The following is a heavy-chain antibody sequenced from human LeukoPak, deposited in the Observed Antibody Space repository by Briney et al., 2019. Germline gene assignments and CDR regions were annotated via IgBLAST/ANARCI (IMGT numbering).Heavy chain of an antibody. J-gene: IGHJ4*02. Sequence: GGSLRLSCAASGFSPNGHWMSWVRQAAGKGLEWVASIRQNGVEKHHVDSVKGRFTISRDNSKNTLYLQMNSLRAEDTAVYYCARAVYGPYYFDYWGQGTLVTVSS. D-gene: IGHD3-10*01. V-gene: IGHV3-7*03. CDR2: IRQNGVEK. CDR3: ARAVYGPYYFDY. CDR1: GFSPNGHW.